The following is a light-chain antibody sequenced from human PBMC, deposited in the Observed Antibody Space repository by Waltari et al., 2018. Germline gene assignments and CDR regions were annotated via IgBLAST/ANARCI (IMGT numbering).Light chain of an antibody. CDR2: VNSDGRT. J-gene: IGLJ3*02. CDR3: QTGGHGTWV. CDR1: RGHSSNV. V-gene: IGLV4-69*01. Sequence: QLVLTQSPSASASLGASVKLTCTLSRGHSSNVIAWHQQQPEKGPRYLLKVNSDGRTRKGDYVPDRFSGSSSGSERYLTISSLPSEDEADYYCQTGGHGTWVFGGGTKLTVL.